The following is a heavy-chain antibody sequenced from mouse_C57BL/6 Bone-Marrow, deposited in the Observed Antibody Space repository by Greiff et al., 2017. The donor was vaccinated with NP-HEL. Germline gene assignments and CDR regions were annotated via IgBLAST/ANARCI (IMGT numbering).Heavy chain of an antibody. CDR3: ARHGSSYGDWYFDV. CDR2: INPSNGGT. V-gene: IGHV1-53*01. D-gene: IGHD1-1*01. J-gene: IGHJ1*03. Sequence: QVQLQQPGTELVKPGASVKLSCKASGYTFTSYWMHWVKQRPGQGLEWIGNINPSNGGTNYNEKFKSKATLTVDKSSSTAYMQLSSLTSEDSAVYYCARHGSSYGDWYFDVWGTGTTVTVSS. CDR1: GYTFTSYW.